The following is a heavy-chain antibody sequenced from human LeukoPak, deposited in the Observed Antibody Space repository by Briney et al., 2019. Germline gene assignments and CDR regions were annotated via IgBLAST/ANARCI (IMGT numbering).Heavy chain of an antibody. D-gene: IGHD3-22*01. CDR3: AKRGVVIWVILVGFHKEAYYFDS. CDR2: IKYDGSEK. CDR1: GFIFSDYW. J-gene: IGHJ4*02. Sequence: GSLRLSCEASGFIFSDYWMTWVREAPGKGLEWVANIKYDGSEKYCVDSLKGRFTIAIDNAKNTLDLQMKSQRAEDTTVYFCAKRGVVIWVILVGFHKEAYYFDSWGQGALVTVSS. V-gene: IGHV3-7*03.